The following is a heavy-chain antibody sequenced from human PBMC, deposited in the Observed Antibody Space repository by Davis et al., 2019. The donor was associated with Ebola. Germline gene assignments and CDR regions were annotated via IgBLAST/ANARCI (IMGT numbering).Heavy chain of an antibody. V-gene: IGHV4-59*01. CDR2: IYHSGST. CDR1: GGSISSYY. D-gene: IGHD6-19*01. CDR3: AGGYSSGWYDY. Sequence: MPSETLSLTCTVSGGSISSYYWGWIRQPPGKGLEWIGEIYHSGSTNYNPSLKSRVTISVDKSKNQFSLKLSSVTAADTAVYYCAGGYSSGWYDYWGQGTLVTVSS. J-gene: IGHJ4*02.